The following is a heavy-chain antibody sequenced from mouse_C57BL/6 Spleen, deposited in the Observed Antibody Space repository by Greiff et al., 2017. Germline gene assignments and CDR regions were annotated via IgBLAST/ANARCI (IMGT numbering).Heavy chain of an antibody. CDR3: ARSSYYDYDVGFAY. Sequence: VQLQQSGPELVKPGASVKISCKASGYTFTDYYMNWVKQSHGKSLEWIGDINPNNGGTSYNQKFKGKATLTVDKSSSTAYMELRSLTSEDSAVYYCARSSYYDYDVGFAYWGQGTLVTVSA. CDR1: GYTFTDYY. J-gene: IGHJ3*01. CDR2: INPNNGGT. D-gene: IGHD2-4*01. V-gene: IGHV1-26*01.